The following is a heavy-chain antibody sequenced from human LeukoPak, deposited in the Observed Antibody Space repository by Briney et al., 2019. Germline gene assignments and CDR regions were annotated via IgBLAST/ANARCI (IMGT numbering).Heavy chain of an antibody. CDR2: ISYDGSNK. J-gene: IGHJ4*02. V-gene: IGHV3-30-3*01. D-gene: IGHD3-22*01. CDR1: GFTFSSYA. CDR3: ARGFYYDSSGYYVYYFDY. Sequence: PGRSLRLSCAASGFTFSSYAMHWVRQAPGKGLEWVAVISYDGSNKYYADSVKGRFTISRDNSKNTLYLQMNSLRAEDTAVYYCARGFYYDSSGYYVYYFDYWGQGTLVTVSS.